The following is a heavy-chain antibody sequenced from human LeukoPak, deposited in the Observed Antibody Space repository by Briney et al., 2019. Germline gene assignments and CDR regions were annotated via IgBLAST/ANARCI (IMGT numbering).Heavy chain of an antibody. D-gene: IGHD5-18*01. CDR3: ARRMSSTARAFDI. CDR1: GFTFTNYA. Sequence: GGSLRLSCAASGFTFTNYAVSWVRQAPGKGPEWVSSLSGGGTTTYYTDSVKGRFTLSADKSKNALYLQLNSLRAEDTAIYYCARRMSSTARAFDIWGQGTMVVVSS. V-gene: IGHV3-23*01. J-gene: IGHJ3*02. CDR2: LSGGGTTT.